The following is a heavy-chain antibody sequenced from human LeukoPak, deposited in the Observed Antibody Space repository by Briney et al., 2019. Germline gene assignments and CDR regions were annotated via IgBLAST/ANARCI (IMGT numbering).Heavy chain of an antibody. CDR3: ARETVPAATTNWFDP. D-gene: IGHD2-2*01. Sequence: SQTLSLTCTVSGGSISSGDYYWSWIRQPPGKGLEWIGYIYYSGSTYYNPSLKSPVTISVDTPKNQFSLKLSSVTAADTAVYYCARETVPAATTNWFDPWGQGTLVTVSS. CDR2: IYYSGST. CDR1: GGSISSGDYY. J-gene: IGHJ5*02. V-gene: IGHV4-30-4*08.